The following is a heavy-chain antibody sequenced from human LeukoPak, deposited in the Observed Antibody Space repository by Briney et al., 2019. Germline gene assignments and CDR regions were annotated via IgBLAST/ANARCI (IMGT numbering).Heavy chain of an antibody. CDR1: GFTFSSYG. CDR2: ISYDGSNK. Sequence: GGSLRLSCAASGFTFSSYGMHWVRQAPGKGLEWVAVISYDGSNKYYADSVKGRFTISRDNSKNTLYLRMNSLRAEDTAVYYCAAAGPYSSGWYAFDIWGQGTMVTVSS. D-gene: IGHD6-19*01. J-gene: IGHJ3*02. V-gene: IGHV3-30*03. CDR3: AAAGPYSSGWYAFDI.